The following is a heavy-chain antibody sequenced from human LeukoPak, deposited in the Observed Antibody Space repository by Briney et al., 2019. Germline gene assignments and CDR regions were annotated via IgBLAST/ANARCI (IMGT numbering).Heavy chain of an antibody. D-gene: IGHD4-11*01. CDR3: AREAGQTRTTVTTLDY. Sequence: ASVKVSCKASGGTFSSYAISWVRQAPGQGLEWMGRIIPILGIANYAQKFQGRVTITADKSTSTAYMELSSLRSEDTAVYYCAREAGQTRTTVTTLDYWGQGTLVTVSS. V-gene: IGHV1-69*04. J-gene: IGHJ4*02. CDR1: GGTFSSYA. CDR2: IIPILGIA.